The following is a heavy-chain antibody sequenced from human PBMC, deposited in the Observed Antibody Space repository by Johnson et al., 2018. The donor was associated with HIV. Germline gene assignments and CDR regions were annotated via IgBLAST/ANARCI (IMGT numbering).Heavy chain of an antibody. CDR2: IKQDASEK. Sequence: EVQLVESGGGLVQPGGSLRLSCAASGFTFSSYWMSWVRQAPGKGLEWVANIKQDASEKNYVDSVKGRFTISRDNAKNSLYLQINSLRVEDTAVYYCARGSGLGAFDIWGQGTMVTVSS. CDR3: ARGSGLGAFDI. D-gene: IGHD3-10*01. J-gene: IGHJ3*02. V-gene: IGHV3-7*01. CDR1: GFTFSSYW.